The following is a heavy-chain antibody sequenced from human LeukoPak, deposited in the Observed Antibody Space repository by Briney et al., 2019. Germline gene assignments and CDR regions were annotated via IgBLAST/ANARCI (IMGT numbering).Heavy chain of an antibody. CDR1: GFTFSTYG. D-gene: IGHD2-15*01. CDR3: AKARVVVAATTYCIDY. Sequence: PGGSLRLSCAASGFTFSTYGMYWVRQAPGKGLEWEAFIRYDGRDKYYGDSVKGRFTISRDNSKNTLYLQMDSLRAEDTAVYYCAKARVVVAATTYCIDYWGQGTLVTVSS. V-gene: IGHV3-30*02. J-gene: IGHJ4*02. CDR2: IRYDGRDK.